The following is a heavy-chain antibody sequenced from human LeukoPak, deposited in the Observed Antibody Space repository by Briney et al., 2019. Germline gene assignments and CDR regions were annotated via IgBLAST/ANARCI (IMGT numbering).Heavy chain of an antibody. CDR3: ARLGELSSDDY. CDR2: MNPNSGNT. Sequence: GASVKVSCKASGYTFTSYDINWVRQATGQGPEWMGWMNPNSGNTGYAQKFRGRVSITRNTSISTAYMELRSLVSEDTAVYYCARLGELSSDDYWGQGTLVTVSS. V-gene: IGHV1-8*03. D-gene: IGHD3-16*02. CDR1: GYTFTSYD. J-gene: IGHJ4*02.